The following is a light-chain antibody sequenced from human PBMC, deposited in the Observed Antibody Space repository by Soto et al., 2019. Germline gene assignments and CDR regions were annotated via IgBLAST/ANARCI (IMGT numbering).Light chain of an antibody. J-gene: IGLJ2*01. Sequence: QSVLTQPPSVSGAPGRRVTISCTGSSSNIGAGYDVHWYQQLPGTAPKILIYGNSNRPSGVPDRFSGSKSGTSASLAITGLQAEDEADYYCQSYDSSLSVVFGGGPKLTVL. CDR3: QSYDSSLSVV. V-gene: IGLV1-40*01. CDR1: SSNIGAGYD. CDR2: GNS.